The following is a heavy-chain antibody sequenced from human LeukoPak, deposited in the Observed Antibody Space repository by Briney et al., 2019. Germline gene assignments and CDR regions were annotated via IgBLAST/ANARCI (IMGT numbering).Heavy chain of an antibody. D-gene: IGHD3-16*01. V-gene: IGHV3-48*03. Sequence: GGSLRLSCAASGFTFSSYEMNWVRQAPGKGLEWVSYIGSSGSTIYYADSVKGRFTISRDNAKNSLYLQMNSLRAEDTAVYYCARDYYDYVWGSYTRLDYWGQGTLDTVSS. CDR3: ARDYYDYVWGSYTRLDY. CDR1: GFTFSSYE. CDR2: IGSSGSTI. J-gene: IGHJ4*02.